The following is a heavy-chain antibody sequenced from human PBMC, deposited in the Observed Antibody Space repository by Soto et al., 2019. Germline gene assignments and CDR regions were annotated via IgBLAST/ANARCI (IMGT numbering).Heavy chain of an antibody. CDR1: GFNVMSYW. CDR2: IWYDGSNK. Sequence: GGSLRLSCGVSGFNVMSYWMSWVRQAPGKGLEWVAVIWYDGSNKYYADSVKGRFTISRDNSKNTLYLQMNSLRAEDTAVYYCARDFFGEGRFGEGGMDVWGQGTTVTVSS. CDR3: ARDFFGEGRFGEGGMDV. D-gene: IGHD3-10*01. V-gene: IGHV3-33*08. J-gene: IGHJ6*02.